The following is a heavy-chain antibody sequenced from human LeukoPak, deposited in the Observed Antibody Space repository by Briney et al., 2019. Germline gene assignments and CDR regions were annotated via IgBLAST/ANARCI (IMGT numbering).Heavy chain of an antibody. J-gene: IGHJ4*02. V-gene: IGHV3-23*01. CDR3: AKGANWNDLTFDY. D-gene: IGHD1-1*01. Sequence: GGSLRLSCAASGFTFTNYAMSWVRQAPGKGLEWVSTISGSGFGTYYADSVKSRFTISRDNSKNTLSLQMNSLRAEDTAVYYCAKGANWNDLTFDYWGQGTLVTVSS. CDR2: ISGSGFGT. CDR1: GFTFTNYA.